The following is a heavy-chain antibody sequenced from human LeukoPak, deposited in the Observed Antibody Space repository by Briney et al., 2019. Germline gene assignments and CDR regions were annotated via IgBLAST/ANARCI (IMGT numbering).Heavy chain of an antibody. Sequence: ASVKVSCKASGGTFSSYAISWVRQAPGQGLEWMGWISAYNGNTNYAQKLQSRVTMTTDTSTSTAYMELRSLRSDDTAVYYCARTEGPGGNSDYWGQGTLVTVSS. J-gene: IGHJ4*02. CDR1: GGTFSSYA. CDR2: ISAYNGNT. CDR3: ARTEGPGGNSDY. D-gene: IGHD4-23*01. V-gene: IGHV1-18*01.